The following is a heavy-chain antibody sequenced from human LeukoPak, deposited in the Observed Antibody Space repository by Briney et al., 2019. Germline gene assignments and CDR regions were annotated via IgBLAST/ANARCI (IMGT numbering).Heavy chain of an antibody. V-gene: IGHV1-46*01. Sequence: ASVKVSCKASGYTFTSYYMHWVRLAPGQGLEWMGIINPSGGSTSYAQKFQGRVTMTRDTSTSTVYMELSSLRSEDTAVYYCARTIIPYYYYYGMDVWGQGTTVTVSS. CDR2: INPSGGST. D-gene: IGHD3-3*01. CDR1: GYTFTSYY. J-gene: IGHJ6*02. CDR3: ARTIIPYYYYYGMDV.